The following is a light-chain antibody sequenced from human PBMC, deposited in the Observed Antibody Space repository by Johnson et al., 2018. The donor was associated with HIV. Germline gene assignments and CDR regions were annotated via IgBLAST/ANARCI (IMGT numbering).Light chain of an antibody. J-gene: IGLJ1*01. V-gene: IGLV1-51*02. CDR3: GAWDSSLTTYV. CDR2: ENS. CDR1: SSNIGNNY. Sequence: QSVLTQPPSVSAAPGQKVTISCSGSSSNIGNNYVSWYQHLPGTAPKLLIYENSKRPSGIPDRFSGSQSGTSATLGITGLQTGDEADYYCGAWDSSLTTYVFGTGTTVTVL.